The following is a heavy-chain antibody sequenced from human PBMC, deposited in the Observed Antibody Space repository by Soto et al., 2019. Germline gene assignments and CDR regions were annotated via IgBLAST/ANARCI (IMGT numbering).Heavy chain of an antibody. Sequence: QVQLVQSGAEVKEPGASVKVTCKASGYTFTTYGISWVRQAPGQGLEWMGWTSADNGNTNYAQKFQDRVTMTTDTSTRTAYMELRSLRSDDTAVYYCARDWSGYWGQGTLVTVSS. CDR1: GYTFTTYG. J-gene: IGHJ4*02. D-gene: IGHD3-3*01. V-gene: IGHV1-18*01. CDR3: ARDWSGY. CDR2: TSADNGNT.